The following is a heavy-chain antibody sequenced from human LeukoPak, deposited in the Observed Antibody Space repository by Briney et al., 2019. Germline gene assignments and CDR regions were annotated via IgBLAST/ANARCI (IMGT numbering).Heavy chain of an antibody. CDR1: GGSISSDSYS. D-gene: IGHD6-13*01. Sequence: SETLSLTCSVSGGSISSDSYSWSWIRPPGGKGLEWIGRIYTSGSTNYNPSLKSRVTISVDTSKNQFSLKVSSVTAADTAVYYCARSYSSSSVLSYYYFYMDVWGKGTTVTVSS. J-gene: IGHJ6*03. CDR3: ARSYSSSSVLSYYYFYMDV. CDR2: IYTSGST. V-gene: IGHV4-61*02.